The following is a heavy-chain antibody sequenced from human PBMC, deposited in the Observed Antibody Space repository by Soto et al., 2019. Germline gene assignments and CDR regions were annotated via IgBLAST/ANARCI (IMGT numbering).Heavy chain of an antibody. D-gene: IGHD5-12*01. Sequence: SETLSLTCAVSGGSFSGYYWSWIGQPPGKGLEWIGEINHSGNTNYNPSLKSRVTISVDTSTNQFSLKLRSVTAADTAVYYCARGEYSGYDASGTPACYLYYYYMDVWDKGTTVAVSS. V-gene: IGHV4-34*01. J-gene: IGHJ6*03. CDR3: ARGEYSGYDASGTPACYLYYYYMDV. CDR1: GGSFSGYY. CDR2: INHSGNT.